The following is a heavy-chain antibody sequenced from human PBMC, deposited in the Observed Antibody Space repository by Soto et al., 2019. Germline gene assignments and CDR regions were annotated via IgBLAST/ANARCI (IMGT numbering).Heavy chain of an antibody. Sequence: SETLSLTXTVPGGSISSYYWSWIRQPPGKGLEWIGYIYYSGSTNYNPSLKSRVTISVDTSKNQFSLKLSSVTAADTAVYYCARGRRYSGYDGGFYYYYGMDVWGQGTTVTVSS. J-gene: IGHJ6*02. CDR3: ARGRRYSGYDGGFYYYYGMDV. CDR2: IYYSGST. D-gene: IGHD5-12*01. V-gene: IGHV4-59*01. CDR1: GGSISSYY.